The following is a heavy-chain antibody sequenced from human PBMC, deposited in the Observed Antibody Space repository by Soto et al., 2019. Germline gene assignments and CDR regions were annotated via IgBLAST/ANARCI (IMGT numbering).Heavy chain of an antibody. D-gene: IGHD3-3*01. V-gene: IGHV4-39*01. J-gene: IGHJ4*02. CDR1: GGSISSSSYY. Sequence: QLQLQESGPGLVKPSETLSLTCTVSGGSISSSSYYWGWIRQPPGKGLEWIGSIYYSGSTYYNPSLKSRVTISVDTSKNQFSLKLSSVTAADTAVYYCARHEATDFWSGYFDYWGQGTLVTVSS. CDR3: ARHEATDFWSGYFDY. CDR2: IYYSGST.